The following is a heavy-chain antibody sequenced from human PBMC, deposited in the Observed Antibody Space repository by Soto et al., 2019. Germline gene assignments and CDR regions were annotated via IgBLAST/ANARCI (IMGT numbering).Heavy chain of an antibody. CDR1: GFTFSSYS. CDR3: AREPLKRNSEPLDAFDI. V-gene: IGHV3-21*01. D-gene: IGHD1-1*01. Sequence: GGSLRLPCAASGFTFSSYSMNWVRQAPGKGLEWVSSISSSSSYIYYADSVKGRFTISRDNAKNSLYLQMNSLRAEDTAVYYCAREPLKRNSEPLDAFDIWGQGTMVTVSS. CDR2: ISSSSSYI. J-gene: IGHJ3*02.